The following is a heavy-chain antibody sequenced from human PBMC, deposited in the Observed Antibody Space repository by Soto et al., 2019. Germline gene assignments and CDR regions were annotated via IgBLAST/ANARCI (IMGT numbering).Heavy chain of an antibody. J-gene: IGHJ6*02. CDR3: ARVQRRHASKDGNTIIHYYDVDV. CDR1: GFTFSDYW. Sequence: EVQLVESGGGLVQPGGSLRLSCAASGFTFSDYWMNWVRQAPGMVLEWVANIKQDGSEKYYVDSVKGRFTISRDNAKNSRYLQMHSLRAEDTSVYFCARVQRRHASKDGNTIIHYYDVDVWGQGTTVTVSS. V-gene: IGHV3-7*01. CDR2: IKQDGSEK.